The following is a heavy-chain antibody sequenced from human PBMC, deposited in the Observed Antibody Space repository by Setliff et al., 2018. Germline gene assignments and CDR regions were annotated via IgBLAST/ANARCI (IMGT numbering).Heavy chain of an antibody. D-gene: IGHD6-13*01. J-gene: IGHJ3*02. Sequence: GSGPTLVNPPQTLTLTCTFSGFSLSTSGMRVSWIRQPPGKALEWLARIDWDDDKFYSTSLKTRLTISKDTSKNQVVLTMTNMDPVDTATYYCARSTIAGGTAAFDIWGQGTMVTVS. V-gene: IGHV2-70*04. CDR2: IDWDDDK. CDR3: ARSTIAGGTAAFDI. CDR1: GFSLSTSGMR.